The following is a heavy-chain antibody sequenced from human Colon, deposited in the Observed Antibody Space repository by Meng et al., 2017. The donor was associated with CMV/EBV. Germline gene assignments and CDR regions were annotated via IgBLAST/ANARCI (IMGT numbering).Heavy chain of an antibody. D-gene: IGHD3-22*01. J-gene: IGHJ4*02. CDR2: VYPGVSYS. Sequence: YSCTNYWVGCVRRLPGRRLEWRVIVYPGVSYSRYSPSFQAQVTLSADTSINTAYIQWRSLKPSDTAMYYCARSVGPYFDSSGYSDYWGQGTLVTVSS. CDR1: YSCTNYW. V-gene: IGHV5-51*01. CDR3: ARSVGPYFDSSGYSDY.